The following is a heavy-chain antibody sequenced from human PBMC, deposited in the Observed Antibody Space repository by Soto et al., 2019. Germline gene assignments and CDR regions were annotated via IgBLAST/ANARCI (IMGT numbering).Heavy chain of an antibody. CDR1: GGTFSSYA. CDR2: IIPIFGTA. J-gene: IGHJ5*02. CDR3: AGDRPLHFHWFDP. Sequence: QVQLVQSGAEVKKPGSSVKVSCKASGGTFSSYAISWVRQAPGQGLEWMGGIIPIFGTANYAQKFQGRVTITADESTSTVYMERSSLGSGDTAVYYCAGDRPLHFHWFDPWGQGTLVTVSS. V-gene: IGHV1-69*12. D-gene: IGHD3-3*02.